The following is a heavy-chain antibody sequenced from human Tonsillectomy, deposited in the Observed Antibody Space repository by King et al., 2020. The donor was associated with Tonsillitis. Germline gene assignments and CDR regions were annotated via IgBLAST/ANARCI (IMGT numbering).Heavy chain of an antibody. CDR2: ISYDGSTK. D-gene: IGHD6-6*01. J-gene: IGHJ6*02. Sequence: VQLVESGGGVVQPGRSLRLSCAASGFTFSSYPMHWVRQAPGKGLEWVAVISYDGSTKYYADSVKGQFTISRDNSKNTLFLQMNSLRGEDTAVYYCARDLLALSSSEADGMDVWGQGTTVTVSS. V-gene: IGHV3-30*04. CDR1: GFTFSSYP. CDR3: ARDLLALSSSEADGMDV.